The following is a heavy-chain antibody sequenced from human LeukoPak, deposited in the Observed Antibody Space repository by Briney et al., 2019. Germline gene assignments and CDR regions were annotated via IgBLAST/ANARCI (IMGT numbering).Heavy chain of an antibody. CDR2: INPNSGGT. J-gene: IGHJ3*01. V-gene: IGHV1-2*02. Sequence: ASVNVSCKAFEYTFIGYYIHWVRQAPGQGPEWMGWINPNSGGTIYAQRFQDRVTMTRDTSITTAYMELNRLRSDDTAVYYCARDRGVWAFDVWGQGTMVTVSS. D-gene: IGHD3-10*01. CDR3: ARDRGVWAFDV. CDR1: EYTFIGYY.